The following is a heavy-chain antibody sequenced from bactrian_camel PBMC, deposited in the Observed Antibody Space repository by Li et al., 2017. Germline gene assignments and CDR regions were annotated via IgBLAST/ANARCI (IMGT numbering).Heavy chain of an antibody. J-gene: IGHJ4*01. CDR3: AAGRYGVGCGGGQKAADYEY. Sequence: DVQLVESGGGLVEPGGSLRLSCAASGVTFSSTCMGWFRQAPGREREGVATIHTRSNMLYYADSVKGRLTISIDNAKYTVNLQMNSLKPEDTAMYYCAAGRYGVGCGGGQKAADYEYWGQGTQVTVS. D-gene: IGHD6*01. CDR2: IHTRSNML. CDR1: GVTFSSTC. V-gene: IGHV3S40*01.